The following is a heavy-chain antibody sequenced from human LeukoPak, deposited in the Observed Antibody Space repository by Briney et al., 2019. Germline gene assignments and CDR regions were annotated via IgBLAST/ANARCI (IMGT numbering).Heavy chain of an antibody. D-gene: IGHD6-13*01. CDR1: GFTFSSYA. CDR3: AKDLDGYSSSWYGDY. Sequence: GGSLRLSCAASGFTFSSYAMSWVRQAPGKGLEWVSAISGSGGSTYYADSVKGRFTISRDNSKNTLYLQMNSLRAEDTAVYYCAKDLDGYSSSWYGDYWGQGTLVTVSS. CDR2: ISGSGGST. J-gene: IGHJ4*02. V-gene: IGHV3-23*01.